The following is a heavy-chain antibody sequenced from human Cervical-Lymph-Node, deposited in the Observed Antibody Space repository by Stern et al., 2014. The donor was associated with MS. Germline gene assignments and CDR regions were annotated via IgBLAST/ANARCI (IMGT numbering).Heavy chain of an antibody. CDR2: IIPIFGTA. J-gene: IGHJ6*02. CDR3: ARAVVVPAAISDGSWDYYYGMDV. D-gene: IGHD2-2*02. V-gene: IGHV1-69*01. Sequence: QVQLVQSGAEVKKPGSSVKVSCKASGGTFSSYAISWVRQAPGQGLEWMGGIIPIFGTANYAQKFQGRVTITADESTSTAYMELSSLRSEDTAVYYCARAVVVPAAISDGSWDYYYGMDVWGQGTTVTVSS. CDR1: GGTFSSYA.